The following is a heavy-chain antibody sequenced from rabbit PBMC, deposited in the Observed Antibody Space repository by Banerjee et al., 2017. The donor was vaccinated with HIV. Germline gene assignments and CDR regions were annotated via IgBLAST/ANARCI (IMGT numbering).Heavy chain of an antibody. CDR3: ARDSYRGVAVTDLDL. CDR2: IYTGDGNT. D-gene: IGHD7-1*01. Sequence: QQQLEESGGGLVKPGGTLTLTCKASGFIFSDKYAMCWVRQAPGKGLEWIACIYTGDGNTYYASWAKGRFTISKTSSTTVTLQMTSLTAADTATYFCARDSYRGVAVTDLDLWGQGTLVTVS. V-gene: IGHV1S45*01. CDR1: GFIFSDKYA. J-gene: IGHJ6*01.